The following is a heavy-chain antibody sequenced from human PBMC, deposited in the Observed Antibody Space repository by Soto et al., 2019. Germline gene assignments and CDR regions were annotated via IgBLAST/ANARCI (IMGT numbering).Heavy chain of an antibody. Sequence: PSETLSLTCAVYGGSFSGYYWSWIRQPPGKGLEWIGEINHSGSTNYNPSLKSRVTISVDTSKNQFSLKLSSVTAADTAVYYCARAGMTTVTIYYYYYYMDVWGKGTTVTVSS. D-gene: IGHD4-4*01. CDR2: INHSGST. CDR1: GGSFSGYY. J-gene: IGHJ6*03. CDR3: ARAGMTTVTIYYYYYYMDV. V-gene: IGHV4-34*01.